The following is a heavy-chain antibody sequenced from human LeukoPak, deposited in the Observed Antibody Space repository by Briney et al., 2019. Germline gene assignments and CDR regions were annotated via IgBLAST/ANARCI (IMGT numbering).Heavy chain of an antibody. CDR1: GYTFTSYG. D-gene: IGHD6-19*01. Sequence: GASVKVSCKASGYTFTSYGISWVRQAPGQGLEWMGWISAYNGNTNYAQKLQGRVTMTTDTSTSTAYMELRSLRSDDTAVYYCARDWAVGQWLVTGHAFDIWGQGTMVTVSS. CDR2: ISAYNGNT. CDR3: ARDWAVGQWLVTGHAFDI. V-gene: IGHV1-18*01. J-gene: IGHJ3*02.